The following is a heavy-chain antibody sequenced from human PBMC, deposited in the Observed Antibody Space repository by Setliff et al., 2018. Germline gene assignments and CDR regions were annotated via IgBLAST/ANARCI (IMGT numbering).Heavy chain of an antibody. CDR2: FYSSGAT. CDR1: GGSNNSVGFY. J-gene: IGHJ4*02. V-gene: IGHV4-61*09. CDR3: ARESATLGEFPLYYFDY. Sequence: PSETLSLTCTVSGGSNNSVGFYWRWLRQPAGKRLEWIGNFYSSGATDYNLSRKSRVTSSLATSKHQFSLKLTSVTAADTAVYFCARESATLGEFPLYYFDYWGQGIPVTVSS. D-gene: IGHD3-10*01.